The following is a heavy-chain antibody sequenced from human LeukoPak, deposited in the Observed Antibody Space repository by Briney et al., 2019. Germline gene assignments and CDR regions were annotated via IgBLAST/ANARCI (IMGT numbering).Heavy chain of an antibody. CDR2: ISYDGSNK. Sequence: SLRLSCAASGFTCSSYAMHWVRQAPGKGLEWVAVISYDGSNKYYADSVKGRFTISRDNSKNTLYLQMNSLRAEDTAVYYCAREVSGTAHPAFDIWGQGTMVTVSS. J-gene: IGHJ3*02. CDR1: GFTCSSYA. CDR3: AREVSGTAHPAFDI. V-gene: IGHV3-30-3*01. D-gene: IGHD1-14*01.